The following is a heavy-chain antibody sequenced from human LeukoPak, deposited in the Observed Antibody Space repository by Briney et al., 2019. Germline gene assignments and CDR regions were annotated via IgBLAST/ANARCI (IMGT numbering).Heavy chain of an antibody. CDR2: IWDDGSNE. CDR3: AKDRQPARGSGWYWTFDY. D-gene: IGHD6-19*01. Sequence: QPGRSLRLSCAASGFTFSSYGMHWVRQAPGKGLEWVAVIWDDGSNESYVDHVKGRFTISRDNSKNTLYLQMNSLRDEDTAVYYCAKDRQPARGSGWYWTFDYWGQGTLVTVSS. CDR1: GFTFSSYG. J-gene: IGHJ4*02. V-gene: IGHV3-33*06.